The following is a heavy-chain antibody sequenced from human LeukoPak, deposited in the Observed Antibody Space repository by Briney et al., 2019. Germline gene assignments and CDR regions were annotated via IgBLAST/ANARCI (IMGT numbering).Heavy chain of an antibody. D-gene: IGHD3-10*01. CDR1: GYSFTSYW. CDR2: IYPGDSDT. V-gene: IGHV5-51*01. Sequence: GESLKISCKGSGYSFTSYWIGWVRQMPGKGLEWMGIIYPGDSDTTYSPSFRGQVTISADKSISTAYLQWSSLKASDPAMYYCARRYYYGSGSRNYYFDYWGQGTLVTVSS. CDR3: ARRYYYGSGSRNYYFDY. J-gene: IGHJ4*02.